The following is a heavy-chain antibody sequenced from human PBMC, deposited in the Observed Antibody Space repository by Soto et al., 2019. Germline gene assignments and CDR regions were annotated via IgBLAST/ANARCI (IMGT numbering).Heavy chain of an antibody. CDR2: INTHNGNT. V-gene: IGHV1-18*01. Sequence: ASVKVSCKASGYTFTTYGISWVRQAPGQGLEWMGWINTHNGNTNYAQNLQGRVIMTADTSTSTAYMELNSLRPDDTAFYYCTKTPAGYYYGMDVWGPGTTVTVSS. CDR1: GYTFTTYG. J-gene: IGHJ6*02. CDR3: TKTPAGYYYGMDV. D-gene: IGHD2-2*01.